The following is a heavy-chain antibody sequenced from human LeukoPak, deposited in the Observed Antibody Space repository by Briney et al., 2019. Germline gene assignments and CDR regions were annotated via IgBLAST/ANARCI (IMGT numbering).Heavy chain of an antibody. D-gene: IGHD4-17*01. V-gene: IGHV4-38-2*02. CDR1: GYSISSGYY. J-gene: IGHJ4*02. Sequence: SETLSLTCTVSGYSISSGYYWGWIRQPPGKGLEWIGSIYHSGSTYYNPSLKSRVTISVDTSKNQFSLKLSSVTAADTAVYYCARGESYGDFDYWGQGTLVTVSS. CDR2: IYHSGST. CDR3: ARGESYGDFDY.